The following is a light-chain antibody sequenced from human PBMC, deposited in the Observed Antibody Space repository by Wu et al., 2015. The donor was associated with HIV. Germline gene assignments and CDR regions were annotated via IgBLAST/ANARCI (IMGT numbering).Light chain of an antibody. CDR1: QTVKNN. CDR3: HQYNDWPQT. J-gene: IGKJ1*01. V-gene: IGKV3-15*01. CDR2: DAS. Sequence: EIVMTQSPVTLSVSPGESATLSCRASQTVKNNLAWSQQRPGQAPRLLIYDASTRATGIPARFTGRGSGTEFTLTISSTQSEDFAVYYCHQYNDWPQTFGQGTKVEI.